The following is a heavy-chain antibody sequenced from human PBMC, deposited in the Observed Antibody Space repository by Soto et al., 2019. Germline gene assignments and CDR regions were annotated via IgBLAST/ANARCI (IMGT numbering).Heavy chain of an antibody. CDR2: ISYDGSNK. Sequence: GSLRLSCAASGFTFSSYAMHWVRQAPGKGLEWVAVISYDGSNKYYADSVKGRFTISRDNSKNTLYLQMNSLRAEDTAVYYCARDYSVAAAGTSWDVWGQGTTVTVSS. D-gene: IGHD6-13*01. V-gene: IGHV3-30-3*01. J-gene: IGHJ6*02. CDR1: GFTFSSYA. CDR3: ARDYSVAAAGTSWDV.